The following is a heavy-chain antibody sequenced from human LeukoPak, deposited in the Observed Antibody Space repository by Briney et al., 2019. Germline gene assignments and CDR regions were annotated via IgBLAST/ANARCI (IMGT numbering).Heavy chain of an antibody. CDR3: AGKRWDYYDSSGYSAFDY. Sequence: ASVKVSCKASGGTFSSYAISWVRQAPGQGLEWMGGLIPIFGTANYAQKFQGRVTITADESTSTAYMELSSLRSEDTAVYYCAGKRWDYYDSSGYSAFDYWGQGTLVTVSS. CDR2: LIPIFGTA. CDR1: GGTFSSYA. V-gene: IGHV1-69*13. D-gene: IGHD3-22*01. J-gene: IGHJ4*02.